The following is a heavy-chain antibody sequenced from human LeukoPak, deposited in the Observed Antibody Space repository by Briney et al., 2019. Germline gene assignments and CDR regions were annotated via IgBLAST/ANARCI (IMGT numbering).Heavy chain of an antibody. V-gene: IGHV3-53*01. CDR3: ARRAGAYSHPYDY. D-gene: IGHD4/OR15-4a*01. Sequence: GGSLRLSCAASGFTVSSNYMSWVCQAPGKGLEWVSFIYSDNTHYSDSVKGRFTISRDNSKNTLYLQMNSLRAEDTAVYYCARRAGAYSHPYDYWGQGTLVTVSS. CDR1: GFTVSSNY. J-gene: IGHJ4*02. CDR2: IYSDNT.